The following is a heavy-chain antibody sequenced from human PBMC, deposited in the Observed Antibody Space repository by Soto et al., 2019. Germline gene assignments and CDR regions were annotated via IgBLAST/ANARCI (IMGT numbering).Heavy chain of an antibody. J-gene: IGHJ2*01. Sequence: EASVKVSCKASGGTFSSYAISWVRQAPGQGLEWMGGIIPIFGTANYAQKFQGRVTITADESTSTAYMELSSLRSEDTAVYYCAANVYGDYAWYFDLWGRGTLVTVSS. CDR3: AANVYGDYAWYFDL. CDR1: GGTFSSYA. V-gene: IGHV1-69*13. CDR2: IIPIFGTA. D-gene: IGHD4-17*01.